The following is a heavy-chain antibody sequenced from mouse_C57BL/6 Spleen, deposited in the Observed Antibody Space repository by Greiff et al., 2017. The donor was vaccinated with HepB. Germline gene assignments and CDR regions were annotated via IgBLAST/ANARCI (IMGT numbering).Heavy chain of an antibody. CDR1: GYTFTDYY. V-gene: IGHV1-26*01. CDR2: INPNNGGT. CDR3: AREGLAY. J-gene: IGHJ3*01. Sequence: EVQLQQSGPELVKPGASVKISCKASGYTFTDYYMNWVKQSHGKSLEWIGDINPNNGGTSYSQKFKGKATLTVDTSSSTAYMELRSLTSEDSAVYDCAREGLAYWGQGTLVTVSA. D-gene: IGHD3-3*01.